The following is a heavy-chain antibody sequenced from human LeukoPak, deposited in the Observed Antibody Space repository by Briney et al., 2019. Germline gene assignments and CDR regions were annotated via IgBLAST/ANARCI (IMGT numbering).Heavy chain of an antibody. CDR1: GGSISSYY. D-gene: IGHD6-19*01. CDR2: IYHSGST. V-gene: IGHV4-59*12. J-gene: IGHJ4*02. CDR3: ARGSIAVAGSHFDY. Sequence: SETLSLTCTVSGGSISSYYWSWIRQPPGKGLEWIGYIYHSGSTYYNPSLKSRVTISVDRSKNQFSLKLSSVTAADTAVYYCARGSIAVAGSHFDYWGQGTLVTVSS.